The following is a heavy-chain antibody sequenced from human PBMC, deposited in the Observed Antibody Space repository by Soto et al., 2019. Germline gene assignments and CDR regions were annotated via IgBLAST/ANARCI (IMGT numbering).Heavy chain of an antibody. CDR2: ISGGGGSR. D-gene: IGHD3-3*01. V-gene: IGHV3-23*01. Sequence: PVGSLRLSFAASGFTFTRSAMSWVRQAPGKGLEWVSAISGGGGSRYYADSVKGRFTVSRDNSKNTLSLQMNSLRAEDTAVYYCAKDFAYYDRGRGYYTDPRDYNGSEVWGQGNTVTVS. J-gene: IGHJ6*02. CDR1: GFTFTRSA. CDR3: AKDFAYYDRGRGYYTDPRDYNGSEV.